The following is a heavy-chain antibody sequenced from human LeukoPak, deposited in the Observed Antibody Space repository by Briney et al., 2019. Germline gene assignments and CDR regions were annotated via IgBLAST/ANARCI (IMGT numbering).Heavy chain of an antibody. CDR2: ISAYNGNT. CDR3: AGSVTRTYYDFWSGHHYFDY. CDR1: GGTFSSYA. J-gene: IGHJ4*02. Sequence: ASVKVSCKASGGTFSSYAISWVRQAPGQGLEWMGWISAYNGNTNYAQKLQGRVTMTTDTSTSTAYMELRSLRSDDTAVYYCAGSVTRTYYDFWSGHHYFDYWGQGTLVTVSS. D-gene: IGHD3-3*01. V-gene: IGHV1-18*01.